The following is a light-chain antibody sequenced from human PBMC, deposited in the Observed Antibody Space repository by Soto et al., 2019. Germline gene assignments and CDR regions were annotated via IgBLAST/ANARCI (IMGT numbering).Light chain of an antibody. CDR1: QSVSSTY. CDR2: DAS. J-gene: IGKJ5*01. V-gene: IGKV3-20*01. Sequence: EIVLTQSPGTLSLSPGETATLSCRASQSVSSTYLAWYQQKPGQAPRLLIYDASTRATGVPARFSGTKSGTDFTLTIRRLEPEDAAVYYCQQYGSSPITFGQGTRLEIK. CDR3: QQYGSSPIT.